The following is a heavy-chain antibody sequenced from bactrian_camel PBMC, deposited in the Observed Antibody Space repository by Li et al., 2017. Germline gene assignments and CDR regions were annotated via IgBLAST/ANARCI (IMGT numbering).Heavy chain of an antibody. CDR1: GYTYSGHC. CDR2: IGSSGST. D-gene: IGHD6*01. Sequence: VQLVESGGGSVQAGGSLRLSCAFSGYTYSGHCMGWFRQAPGKEREGVAIIGSSGSTGYADSVKGRFTISKDNAKNTLYLQMNSLKPEDTAMYYCAAVRYGGSWYPLCRARSADFGYWGQGTQVTVS. CDR3: AAVRYGGSWYPLCRARSADFGY. V-gene: IGHV3S55*01. J-gene: IGHJ6*01.